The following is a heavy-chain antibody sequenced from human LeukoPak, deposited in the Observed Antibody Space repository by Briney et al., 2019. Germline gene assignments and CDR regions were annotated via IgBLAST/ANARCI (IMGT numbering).Heavy chain of an antibody. Sequence: PGGSLRLSCAASGFTFSSYAMSWVRQAPGKGLEWVSAISGSGGSTYYADSVKGRFTISRDNSKNTLYLQMNSLRAEDTAVYYCAKDELEWERTPYNWFDPWGQGTLVTVSS. D-gene: IGHD1-26*01. J-gene: IGHJ5*02. CDR3: AKDELEWERTPYNWFDP. CDR1: GFTFSSYA. CDR2: ISGSGGST. V-gene: IGHV3-23*01.